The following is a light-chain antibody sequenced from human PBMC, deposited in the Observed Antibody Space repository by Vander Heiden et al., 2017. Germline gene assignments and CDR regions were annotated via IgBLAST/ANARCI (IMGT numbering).Light chain of an antibody. CDR2: EVS. V-gene: IGLV2-14*01. Sequence: QSALTQPASVSGSPGQSITISCTGTSSAVGGYNYVSWYQQHPGKAPNLMIYEVSNRPSGVSNRFSGSKSGNTASLTISGLQAEDEADYYCSSYTSSSTPYVFGTGTKVTVL. CDR1: SSAVGGYNY. CDR3: SSYTSSSTPYV. J-gene: IGLJ1*01.